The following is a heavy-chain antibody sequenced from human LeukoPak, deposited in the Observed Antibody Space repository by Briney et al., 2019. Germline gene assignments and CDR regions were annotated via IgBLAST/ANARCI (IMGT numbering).Heavy chain of an antibody. V-gene: IGHV4-59*08. J-gene: IGHJ4*02. CDR1: GGSISSYY. D-gene: IGHD3-10*01. CDR3: ARHRTNRFGELLFFDY. CDR2: IYYSGST. Sequence: SDALSLTCTVSGGSISSYYWSWIRQPPGKGLEWIGYIYYSGSTNYNPSLKSRVTISVDTSKNQFSLKLSSVTAADTAVYYCARHRTNRFGELLFFDYWGQGTLVTVSS.